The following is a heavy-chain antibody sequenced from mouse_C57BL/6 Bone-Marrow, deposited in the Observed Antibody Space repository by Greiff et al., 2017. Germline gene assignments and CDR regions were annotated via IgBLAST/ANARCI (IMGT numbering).Heavy chain of an antibody. J-gene: IGHJ3*01. CDR1: GYTFTDYE. D-gene: IGHD2-1*01. Sequence: QVQLQQSGAELVRPGASVTLSCKASGYTFTDYEMHWVKQTPVHGLEWIGAIDPETGGTAYNQKFKGKAILTADKSSSTAYMELRSLTSEDSAVYYCTRSGIYPFAYWGQGTLVTVSA. V-gene: IGHV1-15*01. CDR2: IDPETGGT. CDR3: TRSGIYPFAY.